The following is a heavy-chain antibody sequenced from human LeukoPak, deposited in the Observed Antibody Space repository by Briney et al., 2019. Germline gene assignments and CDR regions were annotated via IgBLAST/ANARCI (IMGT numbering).Heavy chain of an antibody. V-gene: IGHV4-30-2*01. J-gene: IGHJ4*02. CDR1: GGSISSGGYY. Sequence: PSQTLSLTCTVSGGSISSGGYYWSWIRQPPGKGLEWIGYIYHSGSTYYNPSLKSRVTISVDRSKNQFSLKLSSVTAADTAVYYCARDPAAGTTVAFDYWGQGTLVTVSS. CDR3: ARDPAAGTTVAFDY. D-gene: IGHD6-13*01. CDR2: IYHSGST.